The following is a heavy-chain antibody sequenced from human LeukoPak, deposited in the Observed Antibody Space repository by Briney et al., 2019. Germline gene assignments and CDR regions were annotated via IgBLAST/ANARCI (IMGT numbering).Heavy chain of an antibody. CDR3: ASGISAAGIHAFDI. Sequence: GGSLRLSCAASGFTFSSYWMHWVRQAPGKGLVWVSRINSDGSSTSYADSVKGRFTMSRDNAKNTLYLQMNSLRVEDTAVYYCASGISAAGIHAFDIWGQGTMVTVSS. CDR1: GFTFSSYW. J-gene: IGHJ3*02. D-gene: IGHD6-13*01. CDR2: INSDGSST. V-gene: IGHV3-74*01.